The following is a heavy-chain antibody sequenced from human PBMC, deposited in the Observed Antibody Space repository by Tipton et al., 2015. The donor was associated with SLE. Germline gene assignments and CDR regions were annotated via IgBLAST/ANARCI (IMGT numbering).Heavy chain of an antibody. D-gene: IGHD1-1*01. CDR3: ARGRNWAEKDYFDY. V-gene: IGHV3-30*04. Sequence: LSCAASGFTFSSYAMHWVRQAPGKGLEWVAVISYDGSNKYYADSVKGRFTISRDNSKNTLYLQMNSLRAEDTAVYYCARGRNWAEKDYFDYWGQGTLVTVSS. J-gene: IGHJ4*02. CDR1: GFTFSSYA. CDR2: ISYDGSNK.